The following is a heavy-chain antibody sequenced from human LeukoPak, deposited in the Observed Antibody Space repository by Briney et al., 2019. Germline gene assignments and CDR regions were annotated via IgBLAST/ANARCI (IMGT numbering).Heavy chain of an antibody. CDR3: AKDGSAYYYYGMDV. CDR1: GFTFSSYG. CDR2: ISYDGNNK. D-gene: IGHD1-1*01. Sequence: PGRSLRLSCAASGFTFSSYGMHWVRQAPGKGLEWVAVISYDGNNKYSADSVKGRFTISRDNSMTTLYLQMNSLRAEDTAVYYCAKDGSAYYYYGMDVWGQGTMVTVSS. J-gene: IGHJ6*02. V-gene: IGHV3-30*18.